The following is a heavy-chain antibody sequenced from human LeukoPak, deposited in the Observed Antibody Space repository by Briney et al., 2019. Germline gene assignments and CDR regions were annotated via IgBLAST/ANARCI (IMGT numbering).Heavy chain of an antibody. V-gene: IGHV1-69*13. Sequence: SVKVSCKASGGTFSSYAISWVRQAPGQGLEWMGGIIPIFGTANYAQKFQGRVTVTADESTSTAYMELSSLRSEDTAVYYCARESPKIYDYVWGSYRSTNFDYWGQGTLVTVSS. CDR2: IIPIFGTA. CDR3: ARESPKIYDYVWGSYRSTNFDY. CDR1: GGTFSSYA. D-gene: IGHD3-16*02. J-gene: IGHJ4*02.